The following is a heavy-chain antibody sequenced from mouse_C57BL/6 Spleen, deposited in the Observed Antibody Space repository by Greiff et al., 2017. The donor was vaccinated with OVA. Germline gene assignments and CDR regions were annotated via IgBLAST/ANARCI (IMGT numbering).Heavy chain of an antibody. CDR1: GYTFTDYE. CDR3: TRYGYDGYFDY. D-gene: IGHD2-2*01. Sequence: VQLQQSGAELVRPGASVTLSCKASGYTFTDYEMHWVKQTPVHGLEWIGAIDPETGGTAYNQKFKGKAILTADKSSSTAYMELRSLTSEDSAVYYCTRYGYDGYFDYWGQGTTLTVSS. J-gene: IGHJ2*01. CDR2: IDPETGGT. V-gene: IGHV1-15*01.